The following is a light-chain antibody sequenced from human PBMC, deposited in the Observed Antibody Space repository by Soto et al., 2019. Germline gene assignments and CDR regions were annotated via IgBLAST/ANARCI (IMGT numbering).Light chain of an antibody. Sequence: DIVMTQSPDSLAVSLGERATINCRSSQSILYSSNNRNYLAWYQQKPGQPPKLLIYWASTRESGVPDRFSGSGSGTDFTLTISSLQAEDVAVYYCQQYYNSPQTFGQGTKV. CDR2: WAS. CDR3: QQYYNSPQT. V-gene: IGKV4-1*01. CDR1: QSILYSSNNRNY. J-gene: IGKJ1*01.